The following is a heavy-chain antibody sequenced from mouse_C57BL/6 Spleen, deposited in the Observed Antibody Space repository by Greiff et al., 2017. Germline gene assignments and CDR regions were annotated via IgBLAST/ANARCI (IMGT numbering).Heavy chain of an antibody. J-gene: IGHJ4*01. CDR1: GYTFTSYR. CDR2: IDPNSGGT. CDR3: ARTGGTRDYAMDY. Sequence: QVQLQQPGAELVKPGASVKLSCKASGYTFTSYRMHWVKQRPGRGREWIGRIDPNSGGTKYNEKFKSKATRTVDKPSSTAYMQLSSLTSEDSAVYYCARTGGTRDYAMDYWGQGTSVTVSS. V-gene: IGHV1-72*01. D-gene: IGHD4-1*01.